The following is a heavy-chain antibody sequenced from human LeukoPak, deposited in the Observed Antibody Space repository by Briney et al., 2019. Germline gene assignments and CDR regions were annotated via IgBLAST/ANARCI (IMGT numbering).Heavy chain of an antibody. J-gene: IGHJ6*03. CDR1: GFTFSSYE. D-gene: IGHD3-9*01. CDR3: AKVVVLRYFDWLSDPGDYYMDV. Sequence: PGGSLRLSCAASGFTFSSYEMNWVRQAPGKGLEWVSAISGSGGSTYYADSVKGRFTISRDNSKNTLYLQMNSLRAEDTAVYYCAKVVVLRYFDWLSDPGDYYMDVWGKGTTVTVSS. V-gene: IGHV3-23*01. CDR2: ISGSGGST.